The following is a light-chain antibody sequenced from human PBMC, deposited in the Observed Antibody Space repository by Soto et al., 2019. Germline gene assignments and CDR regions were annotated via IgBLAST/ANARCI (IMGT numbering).Light chain of an antibody. CDR3: MQGTHWPLT. J-gene: IGKJ4*01. Sequence: DVVMTQSPLSLPVTLGQPASISCRSSQSLLYSDGNTYLNWFQQRPGQSPRLLIYKVSNRASGVPVRFGGSGLGADFTLKISRVEAEDVGVYYCMQGTHWPLTCGGGTKGEIK. CDR1: QSLLYSDGNTY. V-gene: IGKV2-30*01. CDR2: KVS.